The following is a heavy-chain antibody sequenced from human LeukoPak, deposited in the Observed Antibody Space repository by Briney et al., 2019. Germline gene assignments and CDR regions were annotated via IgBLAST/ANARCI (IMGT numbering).Heavy chain of an antibody. CDR3: VKGNWNDD. J-gene: IGHJ5*02. CDR2: ISSSSSYI. CDR1: GFTFSSYS. V-gene: IGHV3-21*04. Sequence: GSLRLSCAASGFTFSSYSMNWVRQAPGKGLEWVSSISSSSSYIYYADSVKGRFTISRDNSKNTLYLQMNSLRAEDTAVYYCVKGNWNDDWGQGTLVTVSS.